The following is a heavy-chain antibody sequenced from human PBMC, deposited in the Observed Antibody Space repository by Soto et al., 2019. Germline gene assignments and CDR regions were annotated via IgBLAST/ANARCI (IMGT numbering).Heavy chain of an antibody. V-gene: IGHV1-18*01. D-gene: IGHD7-27*01. CDR3: ANTDKTGDLDY. J-gene: IGHJ4*02. Sequence: QVQLVQSGAEVKKPGASVKVSCKASGYTFTSYGISWVRQAPGQGLEWMGWISAYNGNTNYAQKLQGRVTMTTDTATSTAYRELRSLRSDDTAVDYCANTDKTGDLDYWGQGTLVTVSS. CDR2: ISAYNGNT. CDR1: GYTFTSYG.